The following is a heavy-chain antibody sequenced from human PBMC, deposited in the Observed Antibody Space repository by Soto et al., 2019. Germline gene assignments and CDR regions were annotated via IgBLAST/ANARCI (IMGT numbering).Heavy chain of an antibody. D-gene: IGHD3-22*01. CDR2: IYYSGST. CDR1: GGSISSSSDY. Sequence: SETLSLTCTVSGGSISSSSDYWGWIRQPPGKGLEWIGSIYYSGSTYYNPSLKSRVTISVDTSKNQFSLKLSSVTAADTAVYYCARRSYYYDSSGYYYFDYWGQGTLVTVS. CDR3: ARRSYYYDSSGYYYFDY. V-gene: IGHV4-39*01. J-gene: IGHJ4*02.